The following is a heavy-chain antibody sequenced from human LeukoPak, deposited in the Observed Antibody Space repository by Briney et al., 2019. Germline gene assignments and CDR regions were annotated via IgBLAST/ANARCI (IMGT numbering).Heavy chain of an antibody. Sequence: SQTLSLTCAISGGSVSSNSAAWNWIRQSPSRGLEWLGRTYYRSKWYNDYAVSVKSRITINPDTSKNQFSLQLNSVTPEDTAVYYCASTGVVRGVPNYYYYGIDVWGQGTTVTVSS. CDR3: ASTGVVRGVPNYYYYGIDV. V-gene: IGHV6-1*01. J-gene: IGHJ6*02. CDR1: GGSVSSNSAA. D-gene: IGHD3-10*01. CDR2: TYYRSKWYN.